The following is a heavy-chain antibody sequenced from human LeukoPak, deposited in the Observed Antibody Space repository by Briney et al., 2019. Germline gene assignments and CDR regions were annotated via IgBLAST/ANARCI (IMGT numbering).Heavy chain of an antibody. CDR3: ARDRVLRFFRNKVYGMDV. Sequence: GRSLRLSCAASGFTFSNCPMHWVRQAPGKGLEWVAVISYDGSNKYYADSVKGRFTISRDNSKNTLYLQMNSLRAEDTAVYYCARDRVLRFFRNKVYGMDVWGQGTTVTVSS. V-gene: IGHV3-30*04. CDR2: ISYDGSNK. D-gene: IGHD3-3*01. J-gene: IGHJ6*02. CDR1: GFTFSNCP.